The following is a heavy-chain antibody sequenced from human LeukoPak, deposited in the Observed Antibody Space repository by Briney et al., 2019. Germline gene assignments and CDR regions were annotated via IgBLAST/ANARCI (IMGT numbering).Heavy chain of an antibody. CDR3: ARDDRAAAAHLFDY. Sequence: SETLSLTCTVSGGSISSYYWSWVRPPPAKGLEWVGYIYYSGSTNYNPSLKRRVTISVDTSKNQFPLKLSSVTAAGTAVYYCARDDRAAAAHLFDYWGQGTLVTVSS. D-gene: IGHD6-13*01. J-gene: IGHJ4*02. V-gene: IGHV4-59*01. CDR2: IYYSGST. CDR1: GGSISSYY.